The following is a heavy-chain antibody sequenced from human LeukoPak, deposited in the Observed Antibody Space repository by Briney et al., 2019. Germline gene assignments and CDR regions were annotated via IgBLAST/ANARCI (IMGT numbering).Heavy chain of an antibody. CDR1: GFTFSSYA. Sequence: GGSLRLSCAASGFTFSSYAMSWVRQAPGKGLEWVSAICGSGGSTYYADSVKGRFTISRDNSKNTLYLQMNSLRAEDTAVYYCAKVGDYYGSGSLVDDWGQGTLVTVPS. CDR2: ICGSGGST. D-gene: IGHD3-10*01. V-gene: IGHV3-23*01. CDR3: AKVGDYYGSGSLVDD. J-gene: IGHJ4*02.